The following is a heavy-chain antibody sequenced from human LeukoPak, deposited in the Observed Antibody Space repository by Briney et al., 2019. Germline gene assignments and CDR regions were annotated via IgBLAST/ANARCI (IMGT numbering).Heavy chain of an antibody. CDR3: ARDHSGWEGLDY. V-gene: IGHV3-30*04. Sequence: GGSLRLSCAASGFSFSSYAMHWVRQAPGKGLEWVAVISYDGSNKYYADSVKGRFTISRDNSKNTLYLQMNSLRAEDTAVYYCARDHSGWEGLDYWGQGTLVTVSS. D-gene: IGHD5-12*01. CDR1: GFSFSSYA. CDR2: ISYDGSNK. J-gene: IGHJ4*02.